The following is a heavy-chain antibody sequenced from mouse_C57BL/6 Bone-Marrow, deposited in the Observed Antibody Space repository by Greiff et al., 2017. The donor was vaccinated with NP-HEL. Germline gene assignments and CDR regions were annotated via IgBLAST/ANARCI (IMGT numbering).Heavy chain of an antibody. D-gene: IGHD1-1*01. CDR1: DYTFTSYT. V-gene: IGHV1-4*01. CDR2: INPSSGYT. CDR3: ARGYYGVRYFDY. Sequence: VKLMESGAELARPGASVKMSCKASDYTFTSYTMHWVKQRPGQGLEWIGYINPSSGYTKYNQKFKDKATLTADKSSSTAYMQLSSLTSEDSAVYYCARGYYGVRYFDYWGQGTTLTVSS. J-gene: IGHJ2*01.